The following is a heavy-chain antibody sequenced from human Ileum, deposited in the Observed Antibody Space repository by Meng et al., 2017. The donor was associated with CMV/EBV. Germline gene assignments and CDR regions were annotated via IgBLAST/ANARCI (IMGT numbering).Heavy chain of an antibody. V-gene: IGHV3-7*01. CDR2: IKEDGSEK. Sequence: GGSLRLSCVDSGITFSWYWMNWVRQAPGKGLEWVANIKEDGSEKNYVDSVRGRFTISRDNAKKSLYLQMNSLRVEDTALYYCARAPQTRYYWDYWGQGTLVTVSS. CDR3: ARAPQTRYYWDY. D-gene: IGHD1-20*01. CDR1: GITFSWYW. J-gene: IGHJ4*02.